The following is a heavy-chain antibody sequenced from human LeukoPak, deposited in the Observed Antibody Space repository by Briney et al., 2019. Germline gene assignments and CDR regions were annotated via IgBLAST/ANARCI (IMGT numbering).Heavy chain of an antibody. Sequence: PGGSLRLSCAASGFTFDDYAMIWVPHRPGRGLEGVSSITWSGTSANYADSVKARFTISRDNAKNSLYLQMNSLRGEDTAFYHCARGLVDCSSSSCLPYGVDVWGQGTTVTVSS. V-gene: IGHV3-20*01. CDR2: ITWSGTSA. D-gene: IGHD2-2*01. CDR1: GFTFDDYA. J-gene: IGHJ6*02. CDR3: ARGLVDCSSSSCLPYGVDV.